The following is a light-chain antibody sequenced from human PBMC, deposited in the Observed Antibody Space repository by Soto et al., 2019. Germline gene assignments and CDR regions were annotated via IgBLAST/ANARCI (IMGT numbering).Light chain of an antibody. Sequence: IQMTPSPSSLSASVVDRVTITCQASQDISNYLNWYQQKPGKAPKLLIYDASNLETGVPSRFSGSGSGTDFTLTISSVEPEDFAMYYCHQRNQFGQGTRLEIK. CDR2: DAS. J-gene: IGKJ5*01. CDR1: QDISNY. CDR3: HQRNQ. V-gene: IGKV1-33*01.